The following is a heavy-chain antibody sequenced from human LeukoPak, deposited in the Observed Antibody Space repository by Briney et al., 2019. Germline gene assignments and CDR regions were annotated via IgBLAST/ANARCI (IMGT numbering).Heavy chain of an antibody. D-gene: IGHD3-16*01. CDR3: ARLARGTWRPLEH. J-gene: IGHJ1*01. CDR1: GGSFSDHY. V-gene: IGHV4-34*01. Sequence: PSEPLSLTCAVYGGSFSDHYWTWIRQPPGKGPEWIGEINHSGSTNYNPSLRSRVTISVDTPNNHFSLKLTSVTAADTAVYYCARLARGTWRPLEHWGQGTLVTVSS. CDR2: INHSGST.